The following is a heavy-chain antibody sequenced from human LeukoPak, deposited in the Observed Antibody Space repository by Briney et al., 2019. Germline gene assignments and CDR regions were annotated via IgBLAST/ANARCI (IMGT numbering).Heavy chain of an antibody. V-gene: IGHV4-34*01. D-gene: IGHD5-24*01. CDR2: IKHSGST. J-gene: IGHJ4*02. CDR1: GGSFSGYY. CDR3: ARKRRDGYNFDY. Sequence: SETLSLTCAVYGGSFSGYYWSWIRQPPGKGLEWIGEIKHSGSTNYNPSLKSRVTISVDTSKNQFSLKLSSVTAADTAVYYCARKRRDGYNFDYWGQGTLVTVSS.